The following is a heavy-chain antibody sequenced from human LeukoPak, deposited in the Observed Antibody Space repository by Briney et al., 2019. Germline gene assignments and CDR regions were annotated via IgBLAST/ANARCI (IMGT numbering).Heavy chain of an antibody. CDR1: GFTFSSYG. CDR3: ARAYYYDSSGYFGDAFDI. CDR2: INWNGGST. Sequence: GGSLRLSCAASGFTFSSYGMSWVRQAPGKGLEWVSGINWNGGSTGYADSVKGRFTISRDNAKNSLYLQMNSLRAEDTALYYCARAYYYDSSGYFGDAFDIWGQGTMVTVSS. V-gene: IGHV3-20*04. J-gene: IGHJ3*02. D-gene: IGHD3-22*01.